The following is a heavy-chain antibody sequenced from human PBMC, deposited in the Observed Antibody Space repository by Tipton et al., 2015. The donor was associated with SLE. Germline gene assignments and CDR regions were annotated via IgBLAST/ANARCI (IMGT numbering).Heavy chain of an antibody. D-gene: IGHD4-11*01. CDR3: ARFNTVPR. CDR1: GGAISSGSYY. V-gene: IGHV4-61*02. Sequence: TLSLTCTVSGGAISSGSYYWSWIRQPAGKGLEWIGRIYTSGSTNYNPSLKSRVTISLDTSKNQFSLKLSSVTAADTAVYYCARFNTVPRWGQGTLVTVSS. CDR2: IYTSGST. J-gene: IGHJ4*02.